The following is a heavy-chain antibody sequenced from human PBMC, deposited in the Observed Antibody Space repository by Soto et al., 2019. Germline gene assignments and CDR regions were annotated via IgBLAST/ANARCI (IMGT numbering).Heavy chain of an antibody. J-gene: IGHJ3*02. CDR1: GGSISSSSYY. V-gene: IGHV4-39*07. CDR2: IYYSGST. Sequence: SETLSLTCTVSGGSISSSSYYWGWIRQPPGKGLEWIGSIYYSGSTYYNPSLKSRVTISVDTSKNQFSLKLSSVTAADTAVYYCARESLPSSNYAFDIWGQGTMVTVSS. D-gene: IGHD4-4*01. CDR3: ARESLPSSNYAFDI.